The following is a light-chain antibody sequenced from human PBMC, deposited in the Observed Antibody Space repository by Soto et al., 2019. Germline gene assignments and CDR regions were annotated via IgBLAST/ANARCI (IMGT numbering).Light chain of an antibody. J-gene: IGKJ1*01. CDR1: QSISNY. V-gene: IGKV1-39*01. CDR2: AAS. CDR3: QQSYITPWT. Sequence: DIQMTQSPSSLSASVGDRVTITCRASQSISNYLNWYQQKPGKAPKVLIYAASILQSGVPSRFSGSGSGTAFTLTISSLQPEDFATYSCQQSYITPWTFGQGTKVEIK.